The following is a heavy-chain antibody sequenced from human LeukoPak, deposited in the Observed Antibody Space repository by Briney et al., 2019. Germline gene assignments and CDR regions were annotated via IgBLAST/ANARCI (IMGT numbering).Heavy chain of an antibody. V-gene: IGHV3-53*01. CDR3: AKDKEIAVAGTAYYFDY. CDR1: GFTVSSNY. Sequence: GGSLRLSCAASGFTVSSNYMSWVRQAPGKGLEWVSVIYSGGSTYYADSVKGRFTISRDNSKNTLYLQMNSLRAEDTAVYYCAKDKEIAVAGTAYYFDYWGQGTLVTVSS. J-gene: IGHJ4*02. D-gene: IGHD6-19*01. CDR2: IYSGGST.